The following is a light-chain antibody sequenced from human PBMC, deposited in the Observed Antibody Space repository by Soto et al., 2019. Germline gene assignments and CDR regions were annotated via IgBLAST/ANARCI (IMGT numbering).Light chain of an antibody. CDR1: QSIYNY. V-gene: IGKV1-39*01. CDR3: QQSSRTPLT. CDR2: AAS. J-gene: IGKJ4*01. Sequence: DIQMTQSPSSLSASVGDRVTITCRASQSIYNYLHWYQQKPGKAPKLLIYAASSLQSGVPSRFSGSGSGTDFTLTISSLQPEDFATYHCQQSSRTPLTFGGVTKLAIK.